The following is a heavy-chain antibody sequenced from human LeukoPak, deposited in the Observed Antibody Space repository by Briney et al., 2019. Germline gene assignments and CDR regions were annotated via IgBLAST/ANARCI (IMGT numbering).Heavy chain of an antibody. CDR2: INHSGST. CDR3: ARRSGNWNYRWGFDP. J-gene: IGHJ5*02. V-gene: IGHV4-34*01. Sequence: SETLSLPCTVSGDPIRRYYWHWMREPPGKALEGIGDINHSGSTNYNPPLKRRVTISEDTSKNQFSLKLSSVTAADTAVYYCARRSGNWNYRWGFDPWGQGTLVTVSS. D-gene: IGHD1-7*01. CDR1: GDPIRRYY.